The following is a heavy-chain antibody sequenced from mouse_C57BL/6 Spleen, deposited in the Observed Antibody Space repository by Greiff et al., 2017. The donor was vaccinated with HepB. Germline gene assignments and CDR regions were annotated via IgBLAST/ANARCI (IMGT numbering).Heavy chain of an antibody. Sequence: VQLQQSGAELVKPGASVKLSCKASGYTFTSYWMQWVKQRPGQGLEWIGEIDPSDSYTNYNQKFKGKATLTVDTSSSTAYMQLSSLTSEDSAVYYCARGELGRAMDYWGQGTSVTVSS. D-gene: IGHD4-1*01. CDR1: GYTFTSYW. CDR2: IDPSDSYT. CDR3: ARGELGRAMDY. J-gene: IGHJ4*01. V-gene: IGHV1-50*01.